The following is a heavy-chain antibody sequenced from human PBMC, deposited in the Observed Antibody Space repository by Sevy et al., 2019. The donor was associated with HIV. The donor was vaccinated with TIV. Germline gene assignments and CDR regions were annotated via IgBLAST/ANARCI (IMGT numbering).Heavy chain of an antibody. CDR3: ATLRGSGSRDNWFDP. Sequence: ASVKVSCKVSGYTLTELSMHWVRQAPGKGLEWMGGFDPEDGETIYAQKFQGRVTMTEDTSTDTAYMELSSLRSEDTAVYYCATLRGSGSRDNWFDPWGQGTLVIVSS. CDR1: GYTLTELS. V-gene: IGHV1-24*01. J-gene: IGHJ5*02. CDR2: FDPEDGET. D-gene: IGHD1-26*01.